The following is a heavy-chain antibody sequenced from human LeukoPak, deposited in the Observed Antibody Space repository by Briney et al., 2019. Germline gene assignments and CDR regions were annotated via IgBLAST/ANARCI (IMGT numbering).Heavy chain of an antibody. CDR2: INPNSGGT. CDR1: GYTFTGYY. Sequence: ASVKVSCKASGYTFTGYYIHWVRQAPGQGLEWLGWINPNSGGTKYAQRFHGRVTMTRDTSISTGYMELSRLRSDDTAVYYCARAEGHGSIGGFDPWGQGTLVTVSS. CDR3: ARAEGHGSIGGFDP. J-gene: IGHJ5*02. D-gene: IGHD3-3*02. V-gene: IGHV1-2*02.